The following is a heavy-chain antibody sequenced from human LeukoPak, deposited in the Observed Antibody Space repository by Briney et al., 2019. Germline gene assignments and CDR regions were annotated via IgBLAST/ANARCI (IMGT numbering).Heavy chain of an antibody. CDR3: ARALGLEIDY. Sequence: PGGSLRLFCAASGFTFSSYSMNWVRQPPGKGLEWVSYIGSSSSSIYYADSVKGRFTISRDNAKNSLYLQMNSLRDEDTAVYYCARALGLEIDYWGQGTLVTVSS. CDR2: IGSSSSSI. J-gene: IGHJ4*02. V-gene: IGHV3-48*02. CDR1: GFTFSSYS. D-gene: IGHD3-3*01.